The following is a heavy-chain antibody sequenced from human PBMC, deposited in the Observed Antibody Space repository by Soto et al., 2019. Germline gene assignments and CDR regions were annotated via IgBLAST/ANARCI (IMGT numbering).Heavy chain of an antibody. CDR2: INAGNGNT. J-gene: IGHJ4*02. D-gene: IGHD6-6*01. CDR1: GYTFTSYA. CDR3: ARVPGGSSSFVDY. Sequence: QVQLVQSGAEEKKPGASVKVSCKASGYTFTSYAMHWVRQAPGQRLEWMGWINAGNGNTKYSQKFQGRVTITRDTSASTAYMELSSLRSEDTAVYYCARVPGGSSSFVDYWGQGTLVTVSS. V-gene: IGHV1-3*05.